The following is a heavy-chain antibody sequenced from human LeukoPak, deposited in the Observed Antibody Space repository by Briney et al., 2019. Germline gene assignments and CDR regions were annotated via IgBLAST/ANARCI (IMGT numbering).Heavy chain of an antibody. CDR2: ISTNNGDT. D-gene: IGHD2-2*01. CDR3: ARETSSRDDP. V-gene: IGHV1-18*01. CDR1: GYTFATYG. Sequence: ASVKVSCKASGYTFATYGISWVRQAPGQGLEWMGWISTNNGDTNYAQNLQGRVTMTTDTSTSTAYMELRSLRSDDTAVYYCARETSSRDDPWGQGTLVIVSS. J-gene: IGHJ5*02.